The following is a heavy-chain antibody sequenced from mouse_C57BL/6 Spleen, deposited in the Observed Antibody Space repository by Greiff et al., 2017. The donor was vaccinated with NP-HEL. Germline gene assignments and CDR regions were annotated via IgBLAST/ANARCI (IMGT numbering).Heavy chain of an antibody. CDR2: IDPSDSYT. V-gene: IGHV1-50*01. CDR3: ARRDLFY. D-gene: IGHD1-1*01. Sequence: QVQLQQPGAELVKPGASVKLSCKASGYTFTSYWMQWVKQRPGQGLEWIGEIDPSDSYTNYNQKFKGKATLTVDTSSSTAYMQLSSLTSEDSAVYYCARRDLFYWGQGTTLTVSS. CDR1: GYTFTSYW. J-gene: IGHJ2*01.